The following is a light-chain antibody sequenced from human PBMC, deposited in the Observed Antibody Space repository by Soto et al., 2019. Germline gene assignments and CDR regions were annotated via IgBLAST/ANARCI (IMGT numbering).Light chain of an antibody. V-gene: IGKV3-20*01. CDR1: QSVSSSY. Sequence: EIVMPQSPVTLSVSPGERATLSCRYSQSVSSSYLAWYQQKPGQAPRLLIYGASSRATGIPDRFSGSGSGTDFTLTISRLEPEDFAVYYCQQYGSSPLITFGQGTRLEIK. J-gene: IGKJ5*01. CDR2: GAS. CDR3: QQYGSSPLIT.